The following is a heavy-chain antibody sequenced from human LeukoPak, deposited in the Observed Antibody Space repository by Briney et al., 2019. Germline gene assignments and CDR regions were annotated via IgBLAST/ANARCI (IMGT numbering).Heavy chain of an antibody. D-gene: IGHD4-11*01. Sequence: GGSLRLSCAASGFTFSSYWMHCVRHAPGKGLVWVSRINSDGSSTSYADSVRGRFTNSRDNAKNTLYLQMNSLRAEDTAVYYCARDDYSKGNDYWGQGTLVTVSS. CDR1: GFTFSSYW. CDR3: ARDDYSKGNDY. V-gene: IGHV3-74*01. J-gene: IGHJ4*02. CDR2: INSDGSST.